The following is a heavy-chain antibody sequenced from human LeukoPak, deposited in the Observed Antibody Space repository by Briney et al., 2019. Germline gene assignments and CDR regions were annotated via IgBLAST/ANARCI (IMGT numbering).Heavy chain of an antibody. D-gene: IGHD6-13*01. Sequence: ASVKVSCKASGYTFTSYGISWVRQAPGQGLEWMGWITTYNGNTNYAQNLQGRVTMTRDTSTSTVYMELSSLRSEDTAVYYCARVASWYFWGFDPWGQGTLVTVSS. J-gene: IGHJ5*02. CDR3: ARVASWYFWGFDP. V-gene: IGHV1-18*01. CDR1: GYTFTSYG. CDR2: ITTYNGNT.